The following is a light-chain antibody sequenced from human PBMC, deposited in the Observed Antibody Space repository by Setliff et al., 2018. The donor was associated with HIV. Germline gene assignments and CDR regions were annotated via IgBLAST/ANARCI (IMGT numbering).Light chain of an antibody. CDR2: VEGSGSY. CDR3: ETWDNNSWV. V-gene: IGLV4-60*03. J-gene: IGLJ3*02. CDR1: SGHSNNI. Sequence: QPVLPQSSSASASLGSSVKLTCTLSSGHSNNIIAWHQQQPGKAPRYLMKVEGSGSYNKGSGVPDRFSGSSSGADRYLTISNLQSEDEADYYCETWDNNSWVFGGGTKATVL.